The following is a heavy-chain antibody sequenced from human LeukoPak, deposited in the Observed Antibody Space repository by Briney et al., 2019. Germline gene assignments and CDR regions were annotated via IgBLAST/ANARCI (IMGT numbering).Heavy chain of an antibody. Sequence: DPGRSLRLSCAASGFTFDDCAMHWVRQVPGKGLEWVSGISWNSGSIGYADSVKGRFTISRDNAKNSLYLQMNSLRAEDTALYYCAKDLLGYYYYGMDVWGQGTTVTVSS. V-gene: IGHV3-9*01. J-gene: IGHJ6*02. D-gene: IGHD2-8*02. CDR1: GFTFDDCA. CDR2: ISWNSGSI. CDR3: AKDLLGYYYYGMDV.